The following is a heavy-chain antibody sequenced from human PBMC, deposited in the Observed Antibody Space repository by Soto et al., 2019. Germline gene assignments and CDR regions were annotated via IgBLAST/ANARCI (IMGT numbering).Heavy chain of an antibody. V-gene: IGHV3-23*01. CDR3: AKGRGGSGSLTPRVDS. J-gene: IGHJ4*02. D-gene: IGHD3-10*01. CDR2: ISGGGDTT. Sequence: VQLLESGGGLVQPGGSLRLSCAASGFTFNNYAMTWVRQAPGKGLEWGSAISGGGDTTSYADSVKGRFTVSRDGSKNTLNLQLSSLRAEDTARYYCAKGRGGSGSLTPRVDSWGQGTLVTVPS. CDR1: GFTFNNYA.